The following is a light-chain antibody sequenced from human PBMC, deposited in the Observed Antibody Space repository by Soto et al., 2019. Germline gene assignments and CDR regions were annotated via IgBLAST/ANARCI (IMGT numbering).Light chain of an antibody. V-gene: IGKV1-5*01. Sequence: DIQMTQSPSTLSASVGDRVTITCRASQSISGWLAWYQQKPGKAPNLLISDASSLESGVPSRFSGSGSGTEFTLTSSGLQPDDFAPYYCQQYSSYSSFGQGTKLEIK. J-gene: IGKJ2*01. CDR2: DAS. CDR3: QQYSSYSS. CDR1: QSISGW.